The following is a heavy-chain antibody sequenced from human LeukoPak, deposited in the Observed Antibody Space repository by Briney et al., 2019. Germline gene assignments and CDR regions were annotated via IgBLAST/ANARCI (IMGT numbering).Heavy chain of an antibody. Sequence: GALRLSCAASGFTFSSYSMNWVRQAPGKGLQWVSYISSSSSSIFYADSVKGRFTISRDNPRNSLYLQMNSLRAEDTALYYCARVPSGSYSWDAIDIWGQGTMVTVSS. J-gene: IGHJ3*02. V-gene: IGHV3-48*01. D-gene: IGHD1-26*01. CDR2: ISSSSSSI. CDR1: GFTFSSYS. CDR3: ARVPSGSYSWDAIDI.